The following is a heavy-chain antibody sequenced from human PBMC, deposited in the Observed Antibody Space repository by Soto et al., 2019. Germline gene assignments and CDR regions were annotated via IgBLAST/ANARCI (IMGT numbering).Heavy chain of an antibody. D-gene: IGHD3-3*01. CDR3: ARAPLIIGHITNSGEASPGVLDY. Sequence: ASVKVSCKASGYTFTSYDINWVRQATGQGLEWMGWMNPNSGNTGYAQKFQGRVTMTRNTSISTAYMELSSLRSDESALYYCARAPLIIGHITNSGEASPGVLDYWGQGTPVTVSS. J-gene: IGHJ4*02. CDR2: MNPNSGNT. CDR1: GYTFTSYD. V-gene: IGHV1-8*01.